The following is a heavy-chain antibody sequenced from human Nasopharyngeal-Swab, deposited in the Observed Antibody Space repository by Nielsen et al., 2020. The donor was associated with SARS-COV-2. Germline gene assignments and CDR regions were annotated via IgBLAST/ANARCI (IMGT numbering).Heavy chain of an antibody. CDR2: MNPNSGNT. J-gene: IGHJ3*02. Sequence: ASVKVSCKASGNTFNAYFLHWARQATGQGLEWMGWMNPNSGNTGYAQKFQGRVTMTRNTSISTAYMELSSLRSEDTAVYYCARGGGSTSNGAFDIWGQGTMVTVSS. CDR3: ARGGGSTSNGAFDI. D-gene: IGHD2-2*01. V-gene: IGHV1-8*02. CDR1: GNTFNAYF.